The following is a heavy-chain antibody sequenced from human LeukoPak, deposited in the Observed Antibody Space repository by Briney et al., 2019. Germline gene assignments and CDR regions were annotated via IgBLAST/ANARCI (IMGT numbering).Heavy chain of an antibody. Sequence: PGGSLRLSCAASGFTFDDYAMHWVRQAPGKGLEWVSLISGVGGSTYYADSAKGRFTISRDNSKNSLYLQMNSLRTEDTALYYCAKESSSSGEFDYWGQGTLVTVSS. CDR2: ISGVGGST. CDR3: AKESSSSGEFDY. J-gene: IGHJ4*02. D-gene: IGHD6-6*01. V-gene: IGHV3-43*02. CDR1: GFTFDDYA.